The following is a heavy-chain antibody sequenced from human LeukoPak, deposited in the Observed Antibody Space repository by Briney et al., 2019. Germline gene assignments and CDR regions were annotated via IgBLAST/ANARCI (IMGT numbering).Heavy chain of an antibody. Sequence: TSQTLSLTCTVSGGSISSYYWSWIRQPPGKGLEWIGYIYYSGSTNYNPSLKSRVTISVDTSKNQFSLKLSSVTAADTAVYYCARVIGDFDWLHSYYFDYWGQGTLVTVSS. CDR1: GGSISSYY. J-gene: IGHJ4*02. D-gene: IGHD3-9*01. V-gene: IGHV4-59*01. CDR3: ARVIGDFDWLHSYYFDY. CDR2: IYYSGST.